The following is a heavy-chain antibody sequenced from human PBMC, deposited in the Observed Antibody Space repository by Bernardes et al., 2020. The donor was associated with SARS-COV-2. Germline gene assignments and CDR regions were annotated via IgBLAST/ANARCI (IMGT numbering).Heavy chain of an antibody. Sequence: SETLSLTRTVSGGSISSYYWSWIRQPPGKGLEWIGYIYYSGSTNYNPSLKSRVTISVDTSKNQFSLKLSSVTAADTAVYYCASSVSSGSYFFLYAFDIWGQGTMVTVSS. J-gene: IGHJ3*02. CDR3: ASSVSSGSYFFLYAFDI. D-gene: IGHD1-26*01. V-gene: IGHV4-59*01. CDR2: IYYSGST. CDR1: GGSISSYY.